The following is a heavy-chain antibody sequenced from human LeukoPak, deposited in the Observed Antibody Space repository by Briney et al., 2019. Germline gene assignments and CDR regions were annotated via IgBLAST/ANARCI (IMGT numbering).Heavy chain of an antibody. CDR2: ISSSSSYI. V-gene: IGHV3-21*01. CDR3: ARDRYYGDHTQVDY. CDR1: GFTFSSYS. Sequence: GGSLRLSRPASGFTFSSYSMNWVRQATGKGMGWVSSISSSSSYIYYADSVKGRFTISRDNAKNSLYLQMNSLRAEDTAVYYCARDRYYGDHTQVDYWGQGTLVTVSS. D-gene: IGHD4-17*01. J-gene: IGHJ4*02.